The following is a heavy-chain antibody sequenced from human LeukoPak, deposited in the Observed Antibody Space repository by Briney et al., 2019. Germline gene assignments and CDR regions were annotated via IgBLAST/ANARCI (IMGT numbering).Heavy chain of an antibody. Sequence: SETLSLTCAVYGGSFSGYYWSWIRQPPGKGLEWIGEINHSGSTNYNPSLKSRVTISVDTSKNQFSLKLSSVTAADTAVYYCARSKGDCSSTSCYGSDFDYWGQGTLVTVSS. CDR1: GGSFSGYY. D-gene: IGHD2-2*01. J-gene: IGHJ4*02. CDR2: INHSGST. CDR3: ARSKGDCSSTSCYGSDFDY. V-gene: IGHV4-34*01.